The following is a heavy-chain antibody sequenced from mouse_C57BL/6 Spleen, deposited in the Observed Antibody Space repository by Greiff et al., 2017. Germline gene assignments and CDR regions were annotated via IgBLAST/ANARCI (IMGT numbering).Heavy chain of an antibody. CDR3: ATGSSYVRYFDV. CDR1: GYSFTDYN. D-gene: IGHD1-1*01. Sequence: EVKLVESGPELVKPGASVKISCKASGYSFTDYNMNWVKQSNGKSLEWIGVINPNYGTTSYNQKFKGKATLTVDQSSSTAYMQLNSLTSEDSAVYYCATGSSYVRYFDVWGTGTTVTVSS. V-gene: IGHV1-39*01. CDR2: INPNYGTT. J-gene: IGHJ1*03.